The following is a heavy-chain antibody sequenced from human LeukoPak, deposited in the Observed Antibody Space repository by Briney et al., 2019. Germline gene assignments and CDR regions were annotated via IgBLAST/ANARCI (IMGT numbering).Heavy chain of an antibody. D-gene: IGHD5-18*01. V-gene: IGHV4-39*01. J-gene: IGHJ4*02. CDR2: IYYSGST. Sequence: SETLSLTCTVSGGSISSSSYYWGWTRQPPGKGLEWIGSIYYSGSTYYNPSLKSRVTISVDTSKNQFSLKLSSVTAADTAVYYCARASSYGGSYFDYWGQGTLVTVSS. CDR3: ARASSYGGSYFDY. CDR1: GGSISSSSYY.